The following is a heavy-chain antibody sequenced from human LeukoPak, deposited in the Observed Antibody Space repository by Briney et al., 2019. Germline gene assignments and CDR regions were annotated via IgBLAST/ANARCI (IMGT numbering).Heavy chain of an antibody. Sequence: SETLSLTCTVSGGSISSYCWSWIRQPAGKGLEWIGRIYTSGSLNYNPSLKSRVTMSVDTSKNQFSLKLNSLTAADTAVYYCARDAVTTYSRYYYYYMDVWGKGTTVTVSS. V-gene: IGHV4-4*07. D-gene: IGHD4-17*01. CDR1: GGSISSYC. CDR3: ARDAVTTYSRYYYYYMDV. J-gene: IGHJ6*03. CDR2: IYTSGSL.